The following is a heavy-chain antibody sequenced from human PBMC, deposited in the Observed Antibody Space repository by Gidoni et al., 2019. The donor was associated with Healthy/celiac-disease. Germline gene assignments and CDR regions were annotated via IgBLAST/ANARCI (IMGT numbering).Heavy chain of an antibody. CDR2: INTNTGNP. CDR1: GYTFTSYA. CDR3: ARDRDFWRGYDPQDYYYGMDV. D-gene: IGHD3-3*01. Sequence: QVQLVQSGSELKKPGASVKVSCKASGYTFTSYAMNWVRQAPGQGLEWMGWINTNTGNPTYAQGFTGRFVFSLDTSVSTAYLQISSLKAEDTAVYYCARDRDFWRGYDPQDYYYGMDVWGQGTTVTVSS. V-gene: IGHV7-4-1*02. J-gene: IGHJ6*02.